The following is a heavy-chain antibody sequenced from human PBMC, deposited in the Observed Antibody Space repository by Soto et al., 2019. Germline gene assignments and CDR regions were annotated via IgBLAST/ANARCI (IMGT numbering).Heavy chain of an antibody. V-gene: IGHV4-34*01. Sequence: QVQLQQWGAGLLKPSETLSLTCAVYGGSFSGYYWSWIRQPPGKGLEWIGEINHSGSTNYNPSPKSRVTISVDTSKNQFSLKLSSVTXADTAVYYCATNIAAAGTWFDPWGQGTLVTVSS. D-gene: IGHD6-13*01. CDR2: INHSGST. CDR3: ATNIAAAGTWFDP. J-gene: IGHJ5*02. CDR1: GGSFSGYY.